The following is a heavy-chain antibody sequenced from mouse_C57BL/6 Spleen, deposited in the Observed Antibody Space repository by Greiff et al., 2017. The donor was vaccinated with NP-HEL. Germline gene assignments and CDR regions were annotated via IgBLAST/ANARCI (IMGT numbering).Heavy chain of an antibody. CDR2: ISSGSSTI. CDR3: ARDTTVVGDWYFDV. J-gene: IGHJ1*03. V-gene: IGHV5-17*01. Sequence: EVKLVESGGGLVKPGGSLKLSCAASGFTFSDYGMHWVRQAPEKGLEWVAYISSGSSTIYYADTVKGRFTISRDNAKNTLFLQMTSLRSEDTAMYYGARDTTVVGDWYFDVWGTGTTVTVSS. CDR1: GFTFSDYG. D-gene: IGHD1-1*01.